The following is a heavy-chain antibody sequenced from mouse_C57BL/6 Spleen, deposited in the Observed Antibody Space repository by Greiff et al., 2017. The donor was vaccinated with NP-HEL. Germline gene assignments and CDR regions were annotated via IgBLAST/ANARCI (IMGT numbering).Heavy chain of an antibody. D-gene: IGHD1-1*01. CDR2: ISYDGSN. CDR3: ARDGTTAVGYFDV. J-gene: IGHJ1*03. V-gene: IGHV3-6*01. Sequence: DVHLVESGPGLVKPSQSLSLTCSVTGYSITSGYYWNWIRQFPGNKLEWMGYISYDGSNNYNPSLKNRISITRDTSKNQFFLKLNSVTTEDTATYYCARDGTTAVGYFDVWGTGTTVTVSS. CDR1: GYSITSGYY.